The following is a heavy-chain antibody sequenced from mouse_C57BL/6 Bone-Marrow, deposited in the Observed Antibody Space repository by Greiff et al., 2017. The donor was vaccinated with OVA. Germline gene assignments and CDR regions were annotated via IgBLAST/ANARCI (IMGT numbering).Heavy chain of an antibody. CDR3: ARDYKGWFAY. J-gene: IGHJ3*01. Sequence: VQLVESGAELARPGASVKLSCKASGYTFTSYGISWVKQRTGQGLEWIGEIYPRSGNTYYTEKFKGKATLTADKSSSTAYMELRSLTSEDSAVYFCARDYKGWFAYWGQGTLVTVSA. CDR2: IYPRSGNT. V-gene: IGHV1-81*01. D-gene: IGHD2-12*01. CDR1: GYTFTSYG.